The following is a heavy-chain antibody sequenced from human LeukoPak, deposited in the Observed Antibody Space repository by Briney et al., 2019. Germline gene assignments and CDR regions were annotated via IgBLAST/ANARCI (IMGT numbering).Heavy chain of an antibody. Sequence: SQTLSLTCTVSGGSISSGSYYWSWIRQPAGKGLEWIGRIYTSGSTNYNPSLKSRVTISVDTSKNQFSLKLSSVTAADTAVYYCASYHGGYDSGDAFDIWGQGTMVTVSS. CDR2: IYTSGST. V-gene: IGHV4-61*02. CDR1: GGSISSGSYY. J-gene: IGHJ3*02. CDR3: ASYHGGYDSGDAFDI. D-gene: IGHD5-12*01.